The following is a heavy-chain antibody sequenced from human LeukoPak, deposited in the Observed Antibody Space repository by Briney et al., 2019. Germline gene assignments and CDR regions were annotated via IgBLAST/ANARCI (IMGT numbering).Heavy chain of an antibody. J-gene: IGHJ4*02. D-gene: IGHD3-22*01. CDR2: IYTSGST. Sequence: SQTLSLTCTVSGGSISSGSYYWSWIRQPAGKGLEWIGRIYTSGSTNYNPSLKSRVTISVDTSKNQFSLKLSSVTAADTAVYYCACGHYYDSSGYYGLGYWGQGTLVTVSS. CDR1: GGSISSGSYY. V-gene: IGHV4-61*02. CDR3: ACGHYYDSSGYYGLGY.